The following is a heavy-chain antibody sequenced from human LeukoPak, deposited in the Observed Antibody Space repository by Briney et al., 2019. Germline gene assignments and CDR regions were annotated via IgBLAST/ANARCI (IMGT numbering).Heavy chain of an antibody. J-gene: IGHJ4*02. D-gene: IGHD4-17*01. Sequence: PSETLSLTCSVYGGSLSGYYWSWIRQPPGKGLEWIGEINHSGSTNYNPSLKSRVTISADTSKNQFSLKLDSVIAADTAVYYCANSGLLRDPFNYWGQGTLVTVSS. CDR2: INHSGST. V-gene: IGHV4-34*01. CDR3: ANSGLLRDPFNY. CDR1: GGSLSGYY.